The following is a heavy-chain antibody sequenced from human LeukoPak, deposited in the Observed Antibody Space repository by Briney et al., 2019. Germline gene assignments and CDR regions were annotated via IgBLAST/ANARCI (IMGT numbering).Heavy chain of an antibody. J-gene: IGHJ4*02. CDR3: ARDSGYHPTNNFDY. V-gene: IGHV1-2*02. D-gene: IGHD3-9*01. CDR2: INPNSGGT. CDR1: GYTFTGYY. Sequence: AASVKVSCKASGYTFTGYYMHWVRQAPGQGLEWMGWINPNSGGTNYAQKFQGRVTMTRDTSISTAYMELRSLRSDDTAVYYCARDSGYHPTNNFDYWGQGTLVTVSS.